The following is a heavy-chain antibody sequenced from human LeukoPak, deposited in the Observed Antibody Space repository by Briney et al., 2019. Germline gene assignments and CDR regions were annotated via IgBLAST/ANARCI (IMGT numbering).Heavy chain of an antibody. J-gene: IGHJ6*03. CDR3: ARSYLGATSYYYYYMDV. D-gene: IGHD1-26*01. V-gene: IGHV1-46*01. CDR2: INPSGGST. Sequence: GASAKVSCKASGYTFTSYYMHWVRQAPGQGLEWMGIINPSGGSTSYAQKFQGRVTMTRDMSTSTVYMELSSLRSEDTAVYYCARSYLGATSYYYYYMDVWGKGTTVTVSS. CDR1: GYTFTSYY.